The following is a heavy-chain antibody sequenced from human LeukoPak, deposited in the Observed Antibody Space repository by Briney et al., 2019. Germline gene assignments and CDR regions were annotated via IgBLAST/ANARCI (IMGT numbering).Heavy chain of an antibody. CDR1: GFTFSSFG. Sequence: PGGSLRLSCAASGFTFSSFGMHWVRQAPGKGLEWVAVIWNDGSNNYYADPVKGRFTISRDNAKNTLYLQMNSLRPEDTAVYYCASPMAYNCLDYWGQGTLVTVSS. V-gene: IGHV3-33*01. D-gene: IGHD5-24*01. CDR3: ASPMAYNCLDY. J-gene: IGHJ4*02. CDR2: IWNDGSNN.